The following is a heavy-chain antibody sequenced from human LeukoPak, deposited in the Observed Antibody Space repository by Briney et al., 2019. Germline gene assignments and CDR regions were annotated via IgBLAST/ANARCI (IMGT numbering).Heavy chain of an antibody. V-gene: IGHV3-23*01. J-gene: IGHJ6*03. Sequence: GGSLRLSCAASGFTFSSYGMSWVRQAPGKGLEWVSVISGSGGSTYYADSVKGRFTISRDNSKNTLYLQMNSLRAEDTAVYYCAKKYGDYYYYYYMDVWGKGTTVTVSS. CDR3: AKKYGDYYYYYYMDV. D-gene: IGHD4-17*01. CDR1: GFTFSSYG. CDR2: ISGSGGST.